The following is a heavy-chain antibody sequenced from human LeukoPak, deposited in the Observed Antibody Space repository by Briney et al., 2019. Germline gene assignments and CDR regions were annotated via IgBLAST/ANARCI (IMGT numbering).Heavy chain of an antibody. CDR3: VRDGFHRLDY. J-gene: IGHJ4*02. CDR1: GDSVSSNSVA. CDR2: TYYMSKWYN. D-gene: IGHD2/OR15-2a*01. Sequence: SQTLSLTCAISGDSVSSNSVAWNWIRQSPSRGLEWLGRTYYMSKWYNDYAVSVKSRITINPDTSKNQFSLQLNSVTPEDTAVYFCVRDGFHRLDYWGQGTLVTVSS. V-gene: IGHV6-1*01.